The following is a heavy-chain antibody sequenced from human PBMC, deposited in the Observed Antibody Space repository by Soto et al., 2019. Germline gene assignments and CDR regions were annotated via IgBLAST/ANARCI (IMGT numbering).Heavy chain of an antibody. CDR2: SIPIQGKA. J-gene: IGHJ6*03. CDR1: GGSFSSYI. Sequence: QVRLVQSGAEVKKPGSSVKVSCEASGGSFSSYIFTWVRQAPGQGLEWMGRSIPIQGKADYALKFQDRVTISADKSTKTVYMELRGLRHEDTAVYYCAKSLVFVDHAYMDVWGKGTTVTVSS. V-gene: IGHV1-69*02. D-gene: IGHD2-21*01. CDR3: AKSLVFVDHAYMDV.